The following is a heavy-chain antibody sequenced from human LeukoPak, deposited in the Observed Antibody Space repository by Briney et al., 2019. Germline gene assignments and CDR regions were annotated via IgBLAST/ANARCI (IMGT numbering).Heavy chain of an antibody. J-gene: IGHJ4*02. CDR1: GYTFTGYY. V-gene: IGHV1-2*02. CDR2: INPNSGGT. D-gene: IGHD6-13*01. CDR3: ARDGARYSSSWYVY. Sequence: APVKVSCKASGYTFTGYYMHWVRQAPGQGLEWMGWINPNSGGTNYAQKFQGRVTMTRDTSISTAYMELSRLRSDDTAVYYCARDGARYSSSWYVYWGQGTLVTVSS.